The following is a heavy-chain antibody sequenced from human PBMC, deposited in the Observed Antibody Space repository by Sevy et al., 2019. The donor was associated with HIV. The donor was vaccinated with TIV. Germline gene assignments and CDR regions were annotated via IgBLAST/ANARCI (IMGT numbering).Heavy chain of an antibody. CDR2: ITSGTSYM. Sequence: GGSLRLSCAASGFTFSNYNMHWVRQAPGKGLEWISSITSGTSYMDDADSVKGRFTISTNSAKNSLYLQMNSLRVEDTAVYYCARGVGSNWFFNYWGQGALVTVSS. D-gene: IGHD6-13*01. CDR1: GFTFSNYN. CDR3: ARGVGSNWFFNY. J-gene: IGHJ4*02. V-gene: IGHV3-21*01.